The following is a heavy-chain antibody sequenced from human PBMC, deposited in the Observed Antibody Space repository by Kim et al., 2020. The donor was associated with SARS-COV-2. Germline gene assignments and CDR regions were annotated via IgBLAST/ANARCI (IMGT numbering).Heavy chain of an antibody. CDR1: GFPFNTYS. Sequence: GGSLRLSCAASGFPFNTYSMHWVRQTPGKGLEWVAVISYDGSDKKYVDSVKGRFTISRDNSKKTVFLQMDNLGVEDTAVYFCARDDSGSALGVFDLWGQGTMVTVSS. J-gene: IGHJ3*01. CDR2: ISYDGSDK. V-gene: IGHV3-30*04. CDR3: ARDDSGSALGVFDL. D-gene: IGHD6-19*01.